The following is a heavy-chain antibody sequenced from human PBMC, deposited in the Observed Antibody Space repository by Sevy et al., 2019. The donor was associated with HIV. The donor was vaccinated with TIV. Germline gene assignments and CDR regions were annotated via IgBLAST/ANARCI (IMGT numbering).Heavy chain of an antibody. CDR3: GRKYDSRGYFDY. Sequence: GGSLRLSCAASGFTFSNYAMNWVRQAPGKGLEWVSGISGSGGSGDKTNYADSVKGRFTISRDDSKNSLYLQLISLRAEDTAIYYCGRKYDSRGYFDYWGQGTLVTVSS. J-gene: IGHJ4*02. D-gene: IGHD3-22*01. CDR1: GFTFSNYA. CDR2: ISGSGGSGDKT. V-gene: IGHV3-23*01.